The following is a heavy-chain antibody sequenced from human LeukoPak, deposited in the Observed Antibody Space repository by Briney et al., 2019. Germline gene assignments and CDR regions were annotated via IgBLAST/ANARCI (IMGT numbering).Heavy chain of an antibody. CDR2: ISGSGGPM. CDR1: GFTFSDYY. D-gene: IGHD6-13*01. V-gene: IGHV3-11*04. Sequence: PGGSLRLSCAASGFTFSDYYINWIRQAPGKGLEWVSYISGSGGPMYYADSVKGRFTISRDNAKNSVYLQMNGLRAEDTGLYYCARGGYSSSWYADYWGQGTPVTVSS. J-gene: IGHJ4*02. CDR3: ARGGYSSSWYADY.